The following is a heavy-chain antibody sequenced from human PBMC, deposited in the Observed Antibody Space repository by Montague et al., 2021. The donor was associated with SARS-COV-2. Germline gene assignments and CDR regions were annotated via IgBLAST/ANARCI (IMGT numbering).Heavy chain of an antibody. Sequence: CAISGDSVWSNTAAWNWIWQSPSGGPEWLGRTNYRSKWTSDYATSVEGRISIDPDTSKNQFFLHLRSVTPEDTGVHYCVRDTGSAQAGFDAWGQGTLVTVSS. J-gene: IGHJ4*02. CDR2: TNYRSKWTS. V-gene: IGHV6-1*01. CDR3: VRDTGSAQAGFDA. D-gene: IGHD4-17*01. CDR1: GDSVWSNTAA.